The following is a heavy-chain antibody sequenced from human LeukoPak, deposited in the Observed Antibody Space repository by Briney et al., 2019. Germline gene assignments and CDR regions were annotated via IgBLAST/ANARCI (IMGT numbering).Heavy chain of an antibody. D-gene: IGHD6-19*01. CDR1: GFTFVDYA. V-gene: IGHV3-9*01. CDR2: ISWNSGSI. J-gene: IGHJ4*02. Sequence: GGSLRPSCAAAGFTFVDYAMHWVRQPPGKGLEWVSGISWNSGSIGYADSVKGRFTISRDNAKNSLYLQMNSLRAEDTALYYCAKARGSIAVAGGFDYWGQGTLVTVSS. CDR3: AKARGSIAVAGGFDY.